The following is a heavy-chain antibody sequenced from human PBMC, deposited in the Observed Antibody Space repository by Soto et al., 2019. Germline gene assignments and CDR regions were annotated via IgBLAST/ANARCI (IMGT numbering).Heavy chain of an antibody. J-gene: IGHJ4*02. V-gene: IGHV3-7*01. D-gene: IGHD4-17*01. CDR2: IKEDGSEN. Sequence: EVQLVESGGGLVQPGGSLRLSCGASGFSFSSYWMGWVRQAPGTGLEWVANIKEDGSENYYVDSVKGRFTISSDHGKNYLYLPMNSLRAADPAVYYCAKGLFYGGDFDSWGQGNLGTVAS. CDR3: AKGLFYGGDFDS. CDR1: GFSFSSYW.